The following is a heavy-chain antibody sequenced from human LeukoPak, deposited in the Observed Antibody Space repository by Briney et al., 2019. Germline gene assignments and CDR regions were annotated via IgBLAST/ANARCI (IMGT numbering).Heavy chain of an antibody. D-gene: IGHD1-26*01. CDR1: GASITRYY. Sequence: SETLSLTCTVSGASITRYYWGWIRQPAGKGLEWIGRIYTSDSTNYNPSLKSRVTMSVDTSKNQFFLNLSSVTAADTAVYYCAKWGGAAVNYWGQGTLVTVSS. CDR3: AKWGGAAVNY. J-gene: IGHJ4*02. CDR2: IYTSDST. V-gene: IGHV4-4*07.